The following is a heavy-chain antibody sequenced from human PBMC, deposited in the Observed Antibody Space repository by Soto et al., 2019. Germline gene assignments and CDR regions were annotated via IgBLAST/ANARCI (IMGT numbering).Heavy chain of an antibody. V-gene: IGHV3-23*01. CDR1: GFTCRSYD. Sequence: QLGGSLRLSCAASGFTCRSYDMSWVRQAPGKGLEWVSTILVGGSTHYPDSVKGRFTISRDNSKNTVFLQMNSPTAGDTAVYYCAKATATGGGAFDICGQGTMVTVSS. J-gene: IGHJ3*02. CDR2: ILVGGST. D-gene: IGHD2-8*02. CDR3: AKATATGGGAFDI.